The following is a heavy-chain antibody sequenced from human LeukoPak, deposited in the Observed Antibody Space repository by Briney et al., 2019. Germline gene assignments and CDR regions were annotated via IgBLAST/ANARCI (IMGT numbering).Heavy chain of an antibody. CDR2: IYHSGST. CDR3: ARGFLEWLWIFDY. J-gene: IGHJ4*02. V-gene: IGHV4-38-2*02. CDR1: GYSISSGYY. Sequence: PSETLSLTCTVSGYSISSGYYWGWIRQPPGKGLEWIGSIYHSGSTYYNPSLKSRVTISVDTSKNQFSLKLSSVTAADTAVYYCARGFLEWLWIFDYWGQGTLVTVSS. D-gene: IGHD3-3*01.